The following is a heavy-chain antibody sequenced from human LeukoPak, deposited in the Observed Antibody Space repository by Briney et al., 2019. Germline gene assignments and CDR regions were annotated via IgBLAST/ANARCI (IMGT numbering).Heavy chain of an antibody. Sequence: ASVKVSCKASGGTFGSHTISWVRQAPGQGLEWMGGIIPIFGETKYVENFQGRVTITADESTNTAYMELSSLRSEDTAVYYCARGGGFDYRFYFMDVWGQGTMVTISS. J-gene: IGHJ3*01. CDR3: ARGGGFDYRFYFMDV. CDR2: IIPIFGET. CDR1: GGTFGSHT. D-gene: IGHD3-9*01. V-gene: IGHV1-69*13.